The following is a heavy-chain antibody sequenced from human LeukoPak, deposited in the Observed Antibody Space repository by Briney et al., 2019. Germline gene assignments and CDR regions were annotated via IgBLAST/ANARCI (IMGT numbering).Heavy chain of an antibody. CDR2: INHSGST. CDR3: ARTTYYYDSSGYYYEGARSDY. J-gene: IGHJ4*02. V-gene: IGHV4-34*01. D-gene: IGHD3-22*01. Sequence: SETLSLTCAVYGGSFSGYYWSWIRQPPGKGLEWIGEINHSGSTNYNPSLKSRVTISVDKSKNQFSLKLSSVTAADTAVYYCARTTYYYDSSGYYYEGARSDYWGQGTLVTVSS. CDR1: GGSFSGYY.